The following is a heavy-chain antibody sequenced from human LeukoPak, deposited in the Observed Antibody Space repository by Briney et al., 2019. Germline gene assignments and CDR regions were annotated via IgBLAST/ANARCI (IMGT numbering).Heavy chain of an antibody. V-gene: IGHV1-18*01. CDR3: ARVLGLTMVRGVIRGWYFDY. Sequence: GASVKVSCKASGYTFTSYGISWVRQAPGQGLEWMGWISAYNGNTNYAQKLQGRVTMTTDTSTSTAYMELRSLRSDDTAVYYCARVLGLTMVRGVIRGWYFDYWGQGTLVTVSS. CDR2: ISAYNGNT. CDR1: GYTFTSYG. J-gene: IGHJ4*02. D-gene: IGHD3-10*01.